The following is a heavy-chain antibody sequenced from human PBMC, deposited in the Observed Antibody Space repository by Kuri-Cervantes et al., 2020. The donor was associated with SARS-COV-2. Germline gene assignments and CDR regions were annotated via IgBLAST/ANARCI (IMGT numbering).Heavy chain of an antibody. CDR1: GFTFSSYG. D-gene: IGHD3-22*01. V-gene: IGHV3-30*18. J-gene: IGHJ3*02. CDR2: ISYDGSNK. Sequence: GESLKISCAASGFTFSSYGMHWVRQAPGKGLEWVAVISYDGSNKYYADSVKGRFTISRGNSKNTLYLQMNSLRAEDTAVYYCAKDRTRNTYYYDSSGYYYGGFDAFDIWGQGTMVTVSS. CDR3: AKDRTRNTYYYDSSGYYYGGFDAFDI.